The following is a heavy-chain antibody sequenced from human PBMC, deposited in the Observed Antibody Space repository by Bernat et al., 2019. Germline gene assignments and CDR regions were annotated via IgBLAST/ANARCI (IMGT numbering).Heavy chain of an antibody. V-gene: IGHV3-23*01. CDR2: ISGSGGST. CDR3: AKDLRGRRVGYPRLGDY. CDR1: GFTFSSYA. D-gene: IGHD5-24*01. J-gene: IGHJ4*02. Sequence: EVQLLESGGGLVQPGGSLRLSCAASGFTFSSYAMSWVRQAPGKGLEWVSAISGSGGSTYYADSVKGRFTISRDNSKNTLYLQMNSLRAEDTAVYYCAKDLRGRRVGYPRLGDYWGQGTLVTVSS.